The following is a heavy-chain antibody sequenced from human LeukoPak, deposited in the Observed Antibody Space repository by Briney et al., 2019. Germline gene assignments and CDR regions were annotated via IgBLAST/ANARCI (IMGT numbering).Heavy chain of an antibody. Sequence: PSETLSLTCTVSGGSIRSGDYYWSWIRQPPGKGLEWIGYIYYSGTTYYNPSLKSRVTISLDTSKNQFSLRLRSVTAADTAVYYCARYCSSASCYAGFDYWGQGTLVTVSS. CDR1: GGSIRSGDYY. V-gene: IGHV4-30-4*01. CDR3: ARYCSSASCYAGFDY. D-gene: IGHD2-2*01. CDR2: IYYSGTT. J-gene: IGHJ4*02.